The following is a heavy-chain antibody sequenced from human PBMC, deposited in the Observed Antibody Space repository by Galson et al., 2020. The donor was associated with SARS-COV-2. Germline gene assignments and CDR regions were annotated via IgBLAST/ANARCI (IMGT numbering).Heavy chain of an antibody. J-gene: IGHJ2*01. D-gene: IGHD6-6*01. CDR2: IYYSGST. CDR3: AKPPSITARYWYFDL. CDR1: GGSISSSSYY. Sequence: SETLSLTCTVSGGSISSSSYYWGWIRQPPGKGLEWIGNIYYSGSTYNNPSRRSRVTISVDTSKNQFSLKLNSVTAADTVVYYCAKPPSITARYWYFDLWGRGTLVTVSS. V-gene: IGHV4-39*01.